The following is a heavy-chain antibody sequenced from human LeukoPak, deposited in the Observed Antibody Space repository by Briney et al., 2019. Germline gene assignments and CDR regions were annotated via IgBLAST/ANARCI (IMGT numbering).Heavy chain of an antibody. D-gene: IGHD1-7*01. CDR1: GYTFTGYY. CDR3: ARGGGPNWNYGEYGY. CDR2: INPNTGGT. J-gene: IGHJ4*02. V-gene: IGHV1-2*02. Sequence: ASVKVSCKASGYTFTGYYMHWVRQAPGQGLEWMGWINPNTGGTNYAQKFQGRVTMTRGTSISTAYMELNSLRSDDTAVYYCARGGGPNWNYGEYGYWGRGTLVTVSS.